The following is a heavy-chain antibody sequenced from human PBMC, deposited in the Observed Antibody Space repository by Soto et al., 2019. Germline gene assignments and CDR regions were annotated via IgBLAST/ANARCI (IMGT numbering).Heavy chain of an antibody. J-gene: IGHJ3*02. V-gene: IGHV3-15*01. CDR2: IKSKTDGGTI. CDR3: TTSSGWYRDAFDI. Sequence: GGSLRLSCAASGFTFSNAWMSWVRQAPGKGLEWVGRIKSKTDGGTIGYAAPVKGRFTISREDSTNTLYLQMNSLKTEDTAMYYCTTSSGWYRDAFDIWGQGTMVTVSS. D-gene: IGHD6-19*01. CDR1: GFTFSNAW.